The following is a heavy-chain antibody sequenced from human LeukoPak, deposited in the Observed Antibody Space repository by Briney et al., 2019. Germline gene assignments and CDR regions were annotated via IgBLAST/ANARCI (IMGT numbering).Heavy chain of an antibody. CDR2: IYHSGTT. CDR1: GGSITSYF. J-gene: IGHJ1*01. D-gene: IGHD2-15*01. Sequence: SETLSLSCTVSGGSITSYFWTWVRQPPGKGLEWIVYIYHSGTTNYNPSLKSRVTISADTSKSQFSLRLTSVTAADTAVYYCAQKAPYSPGYSQDWGQGTLVTVSS. V-gene: IGHV4-59*01. CDR3: AQKAPYSPGYSQD.